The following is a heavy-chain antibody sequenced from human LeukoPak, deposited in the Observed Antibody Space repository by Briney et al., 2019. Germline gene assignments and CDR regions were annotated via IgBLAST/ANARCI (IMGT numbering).Heavy chain of an antibody. Sequence: PGGSLRLSCEGSGFTVRSSYMSWVRQAPGKGLEWVAVIYRDGATYYADSVKGRFTISKDNAEIRLYLQMTSLRADDTGLYYCTRGRYHDVGAYFYWGQGTQVTVSS. CDR3: TRGRYHDVGAYFY. CDR1: GFTVRSSY. CDR2: IYRDGAT. J-gene: IGHJ4*02. V-gene: IGHV3-53*01. D-gene: IGHD3-22*01.